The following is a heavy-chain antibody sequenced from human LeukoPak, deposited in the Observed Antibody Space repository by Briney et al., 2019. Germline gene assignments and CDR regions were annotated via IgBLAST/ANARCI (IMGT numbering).Heavy chain of an antibody. CDR3: ARVLRYCSGGNCYSGGLGYMDV. V-gene: IGHV3-11*01. CDR2: ISRSGSTK. CDR1: GFTFSDYN. Sequence: GGSLRLSCAASGFTFSDYNMRWIRQAPGKGLEWVSSISRSGSTKYYADSVKGRFTISRDNAKDSLFPQMNSLRAEDTAVYYCARVLRYCSGGNCYSGGLGYMDVWGKGTTVTISS. D-gene: IGHD2-15*01. J-gene: IGHJ6*03.